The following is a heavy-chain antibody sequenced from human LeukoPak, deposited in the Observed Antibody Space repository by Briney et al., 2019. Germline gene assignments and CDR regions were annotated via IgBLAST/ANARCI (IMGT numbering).Heavy chain of an antibody. CDR1: GYTFTSYY. CDR3: ARVRYSGSYNWFDP. V-gene: IGHV1-2*02. Sequence: ASVKVSCKASGYTFTSYYMHWVRQAPGQGREWMGWINPNSGGTNYAQKFQGRVTMTRDTSISTASMELSRLRSDDTAVYYCARVRYSGSYNWFDPWGQGTLVTVSS. D-gene: IGHD1-26*01. J-gene: IGHJ5*02. CDR2: INPNSGGT.